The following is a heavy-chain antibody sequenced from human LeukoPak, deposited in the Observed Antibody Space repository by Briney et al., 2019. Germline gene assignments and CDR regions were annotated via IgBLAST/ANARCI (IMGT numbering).Heavy chain of an antibody. CDR2: IYYTGST. CDR1: GGSISTYY. D-gene: IGHD3-22*01. J-gene: IGHJ4*02. CDR3: ASGLLDYYDRSGYYVGY. V-gene: IGHV4-59*01. Sequence: KPSETLSLTCTVSGGSISTYYWSWIRQPPGKGLEWIGYIYYTGSTKYSPSLKSRVTMSLDTSKNQFSLKLSPVTAADTALYYCASGLLDYYDRSGYYVGYWGQGALVTVSS.